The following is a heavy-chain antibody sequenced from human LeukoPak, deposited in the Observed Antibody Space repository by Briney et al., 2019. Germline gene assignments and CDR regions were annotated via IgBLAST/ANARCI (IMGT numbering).Heavy chain of an antibody. CDR3: ARVNPPYYDILTGYYGGYYFDY. J-gene: IGHJ4*02. V-gene: IGHV3-7*03. Sequence: GGSLRLSCAASGFMFSRYWMGWVRQAPGKGLEWVANINQDGSEKYYVDSVKGRFTISRDNAKNSLHLQMNSLRAEDTAVYYCARVNPPYYDILTGYYGGYYFDYWGQGTLVTVSS. D-gene: IGHD3-9*01. CDR2: INQDGSEK. CDR1: GFMFSRYW.